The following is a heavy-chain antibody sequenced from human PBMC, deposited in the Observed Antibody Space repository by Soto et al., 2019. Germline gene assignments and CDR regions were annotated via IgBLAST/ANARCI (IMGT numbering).Heavy chain of an antibody. V-gene: IGHV3-43*01. J-gene: IGHJ4*02. Sequence: DVQLVESGGVVVQPGGSLRLSCAASGFTFDDYTMHWVRQAPGKGLEWVSLISWDGGSTYYADSVKGRFTISRDNSKNSLYLQMNSLRTEDTALYYCAKDRYSSSEYYFDYWGQGTLVTVSS. CDR2: ISWDGGST. CDR1: GFTFDDYT. D-gene: IGHD6-6*01. CDR3: AKDRYSSSEYYFDY.